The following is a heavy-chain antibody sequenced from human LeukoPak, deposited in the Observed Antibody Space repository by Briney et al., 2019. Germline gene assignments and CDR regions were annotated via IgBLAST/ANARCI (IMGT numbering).Heavy chain of an antibody. CDR2: IIPIFGTA. V-gene: IGHV1-69*13. Sequence: ASVKVSCKASGGTFSSYAISWVRQAPGQGLEWMGGIIPIFGTANYAQKFQGRVTITADESTSTAYMGLSSLRSEDTAVYYCARAGSSWYKGAFDIWGQGTMVTVSS. CDR1: GGTFSSYA. J-gene: IGHJ3*02. CDR3: ARAGSSWYKGAFDI. D-gene: IGHD6-13*01.